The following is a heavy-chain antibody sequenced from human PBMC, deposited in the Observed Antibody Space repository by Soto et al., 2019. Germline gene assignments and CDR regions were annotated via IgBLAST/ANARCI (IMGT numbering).Heavy chain of an antibody. Sequence: PGGSLRLSCAASGFTFSSYGMHWVRQAPGKGLEWVAVISYDGSNKYYADSVKGRFTISRDNSKNTLYLQMNSLRAEDTAVYYCAKDGGIAAAGSHLDYWGQGTLVTVSS. J-gene: IGHJ4*02. CDR1: GFTFSSYG. V-gene: IGHV3-30*18. CDR2: ISYDGSNK. CDR3: AKDGGIAAAGSHLDY. D-gene: IGHD6-13*01.